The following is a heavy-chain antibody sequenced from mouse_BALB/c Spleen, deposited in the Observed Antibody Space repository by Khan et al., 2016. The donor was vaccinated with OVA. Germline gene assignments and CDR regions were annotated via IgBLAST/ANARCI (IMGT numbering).Heavy chain of an antibody. CDR2: INTHSGVP. CDR1: GYTFTTAG. D-gene: IGHD2-14*01. J-gene: IGHJ4*01. CDR3: ARGGAAFYRNDGGGMDS. Sequence: QIQLVQSGPELKKPGETVRISCKASGYTFTTAGMQWVQKMPGKGLKWIGWINTHSGVPKYAEDFKGRFVFSLETSASTAYLQITNRKNEDTATYFCARGGAAFYRNDGGGMDSWGQGTSVTVSS. V-gene: IGHV9-4*02.